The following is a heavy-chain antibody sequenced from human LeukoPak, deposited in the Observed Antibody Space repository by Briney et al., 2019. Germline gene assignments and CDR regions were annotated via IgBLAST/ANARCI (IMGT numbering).Heavy chain of an antibody. J-gene: IGHJ4*02. V-gene: IGHV3-21*01. Sequence: GGSLRLSCAASGFTFSSYSMNWVRQAPGKGLEWVSSISSSSSYIYYADSVKGRFTISRDNSKNTLYLQMNSLRAEDTAVYYCANGGGYYDSSGYLNYWGQGTLVTVSS. CDR1: GFTFSSYS. CDR2: ISSSSSYI. D-gene: IGHD3-22*01. CDR3: ANGGGYYDSSGYLNY.